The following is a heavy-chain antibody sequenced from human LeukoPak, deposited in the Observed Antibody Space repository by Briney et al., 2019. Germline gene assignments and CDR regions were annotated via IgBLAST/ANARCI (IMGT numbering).Heavy chain of an antibody. CDR2: IKDDGTEK. Sequence: GGSLRLSCAASGFTFSNYWMTWVRQAPGKGLERVAQIKDDGTEKFYLDSLRGRFTISRDNSKDSLYLHINSLRAEDTAVYYCTRERLYGASALDYWGQGTVVTVSS. CDR3: TRERLYGASALDY. D-gene: IGHD4-17*01. J-gene: IGHJ4*02. CDR1: GFTFSNYW. V-gene: IGHV3-7*01.